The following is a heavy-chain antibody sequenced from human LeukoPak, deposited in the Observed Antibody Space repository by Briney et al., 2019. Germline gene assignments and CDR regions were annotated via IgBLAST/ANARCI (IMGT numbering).Heavy chain of an antibody. CDR3: AIAQRGYSGYDYYYYYYMDV. V-gene: IGHV1-69*05. Sequence: ASVKVSYKASGGTFSSYAISWVRQAPGQGLEWMGGIIPIFGTANYAQKFRGRVTITTDESTSTAYMELSSLRSEDTAVYYCAIAQRGYSGYDYYYYYYMDVWGKGTTVTVSS. CDR2: IIPIFGTA. CDR1: GGTFSSYA. J-gene: IGHJ6*03. D-gene: IGHD5-12*01.